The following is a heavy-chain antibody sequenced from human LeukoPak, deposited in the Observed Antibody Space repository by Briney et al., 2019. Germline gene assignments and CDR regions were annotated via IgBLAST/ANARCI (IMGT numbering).Heavy chain of an antibody. V-gene: IGHV5-51*01. D-gene: IGHD3-10*01. CDR3: ARLGLTLVRGVIIPDY. Sequence: GESLKISCKGSGYNFTSYWIGWVRQMPGKGLEWMGIIYLGDSDTRYSPSFQGQVTISADKSIITAYLQWNSLKASDTAMYYCARLGLTLVRGVIIPDYWGQGTLVTVSS. J-gene: IGHJ4*02. CDR1: GYNFTSYW. CDR2: IYLGDSDT.